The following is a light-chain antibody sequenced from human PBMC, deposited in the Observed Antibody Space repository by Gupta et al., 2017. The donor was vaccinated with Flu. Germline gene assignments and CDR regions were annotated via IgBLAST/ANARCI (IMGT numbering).Light chain of an antibody. CDR2: EVS. V-gene: IGLV2-14*01. Sequence: QSDLTQPASVLGSHGQSITSSCTGNSSDVGGYNYVSLYQQHPGTAPKLMIYEVSTRPSGVSNRFSVSKSGHTASLTLSGLQAEDESDYYCSSYTISITLVFGGGPKLTVL. J-gene: IGLJ3*02. CDR3: SSYTISITLV. CDR1: SSDVGGYNY.